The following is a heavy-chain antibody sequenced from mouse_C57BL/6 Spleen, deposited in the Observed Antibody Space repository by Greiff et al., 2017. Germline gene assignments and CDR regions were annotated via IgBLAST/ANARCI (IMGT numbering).Heavy chain of an antibody. Sequence: EVQLQQSGPELVKPGASVKISCKASGYTFTDYYMNWVKQSHGKSLEWIGDINPNNGGTRYNQKFKGKATLTVDKSSSTAYMELRSLTSEYSAVYYCSREGLGAMDYWGQGTSVTVSS. D-gene: IGHD2-4*01. CDR2: INPNNGGT. V-gene: IGHV1-26*01. CDR1: GYTFTDYY. CDR3: SREGLGAMDY. J-gene: IGHJ4*01.